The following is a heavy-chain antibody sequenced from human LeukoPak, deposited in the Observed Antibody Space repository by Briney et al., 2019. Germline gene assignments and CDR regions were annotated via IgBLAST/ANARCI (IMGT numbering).Heavy chain of an antibody. V-gene: IGHV3-53*01. CDR1: GFTVRSSY. CDR3: AKNYGSGTYYNYFDS. CDR2: IYGGGST. D-gene: IGHD3-10*01. J-gene: IGHJ4*02. Sequence: PGGSLRLSCAASGFTVRSSYMNWVRQAPGKGLEGVSVIYGGGSTYYADSVRRRFAISRDNSKNTLYLQMNSLRAEDTAVFYYAKNYGSGTYYNYFDSWGQGTLVTVSS.